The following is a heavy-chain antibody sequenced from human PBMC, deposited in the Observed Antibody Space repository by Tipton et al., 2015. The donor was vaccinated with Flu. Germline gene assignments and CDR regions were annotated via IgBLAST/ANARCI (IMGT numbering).Heavy chain of an antibody. CDR2: ISTRGST. CDR3: ARDLRGYSGYTGGDAFDL. CDR1: GGSVTSSY. V-gene: IGHV4-4*07. D-gene: IGHD5-12*01. Sequence: TLSLTCTVSGGSVTSSYWSWIRQPAGKGLEWIGRISTRGSTNYNASLESRVTMSRDTSKNHFSLRLSSATAADTALYYCARDLRGYSGYTGGDAFDLWGPGIMVTVSS. J-gene: IGHJ3*01.